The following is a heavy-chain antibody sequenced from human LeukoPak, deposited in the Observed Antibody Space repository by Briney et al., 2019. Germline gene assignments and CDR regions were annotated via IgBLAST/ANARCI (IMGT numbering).Heavy chain of an antibody. CDR3: ARDLNYDILTGSLDY. V-gene: IGHV3-21*01. D-gene: IGHD3-9*01. CDR2: ISSSSSYI. CDR1: GFTSSSYS. J-gene: IGHJ4*02. Sequence: GGSLRLPCAASGFTSSSYSMNWVRQAPGKGLEWVSSISSSSSYIYYADSVKGRFTISRDNAKNSLYLQMSSLRVEDTAVYYCARDLNYDILTGSLDYWGQGTLVTVSS.